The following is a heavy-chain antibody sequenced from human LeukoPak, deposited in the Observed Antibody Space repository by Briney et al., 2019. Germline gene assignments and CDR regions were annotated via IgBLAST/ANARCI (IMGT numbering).Heavy chain of an antibody. J-gene: IGHJ5*02. CDR3: ARGPPRGEWLLNWFDP. D-gene: IGHD5-12*01. V-gene: IGHV3-30-3*01. CDR2: ISYDGSNK. CDR1: GFTFSSYA. Sequence: GGSLRLSCAASGFTFSSYAMHWVRQAPGKGLEWVAVISYDGSNKYYADSVKGRFTISRDNSKNTQYLQMNSLRAEDTAVYYCARGPPRGEWLLNWFDPWGQGTLVTVSS.